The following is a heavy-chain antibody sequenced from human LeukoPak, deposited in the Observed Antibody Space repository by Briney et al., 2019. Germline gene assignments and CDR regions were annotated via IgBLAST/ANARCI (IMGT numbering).Heavy chain of an antibody. V-gene: IGHV1-8*01. CDR1: GYTFTSYD. CDR3: TRESGSYHGNDY. CDR2: MNTNSGNT. Sequence: ASVKVSCKASGYTFTSYDINWVRQATGQGLEWMGWMNTNSGNTGHAQKFQGRLTMTRDTSTNTAYMELSSLRSEDTAVYYCTRESGSYHGNDYWGQGTLVTVSS. D-gene: IGHD1-26*01. J-gene: IGHJ4*02.